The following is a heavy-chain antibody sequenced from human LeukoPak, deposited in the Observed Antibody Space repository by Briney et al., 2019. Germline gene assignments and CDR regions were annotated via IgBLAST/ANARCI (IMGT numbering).Heavy chain of an antibody. J-gene: IGHJ4*02. CDR2: IKQDGSEK. Sequence: GGSLRLSCAASGFTFSSYWMSWVRQAPGKGLEWVVNIKQDGSEKYYVDSGKGRFTISRDNAKNSLYLQMNSLRAEDTAVYYCARIDYYGSGSYWEYYFDYWGQGTLVTVSS. CDR1: GFTFSSYW. CDR3: ARIDYYGSGSYWEYYFDY. D-gene: IGHD3-10*01. V-gene: IGHV3-7*01.